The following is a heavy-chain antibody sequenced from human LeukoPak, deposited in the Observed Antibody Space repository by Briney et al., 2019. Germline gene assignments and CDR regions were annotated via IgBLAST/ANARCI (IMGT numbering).Heavy chain of an antibody. CDR2: VYYSGTT. D-gene: IGHD3-16*01. V-gene: IGHV4-59*01. J-gene: IGHJ5*02. CDR3: ARVAYRNWIDP. CDR1: GGSISSYY. Sequence: SETLSLTCTVSGGSISSYYWSRIRQPPGKGLEWIGYVYYSGTTNYNPSLKNRVTISVDTSRNQFSLKLNSVTTADTAVYYCARVAYRNWIDPWGQGTLVTVSS.